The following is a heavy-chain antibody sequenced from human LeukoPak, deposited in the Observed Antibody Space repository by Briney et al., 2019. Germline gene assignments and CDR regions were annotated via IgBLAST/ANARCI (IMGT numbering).Heavy chain of an antibody. CDR3: ARDNPIRGGNSLDY. V-gene: IGHV4-39*02. CDR1: GGSISSSTYH. J-gene: IGHJ4*02. CDR2: IYSIGST. Sequence: SETLSLTCTVSGGSISSSTYHWGWIRQPPGKDLEGIGSIYSIGSTYYNPSLKSRVTISVDTSKNQFSLKLSSVTAADTAVYYCARDNPIRGGNSLDYWGQGTLVTVSS. D-gene: IGHD4-23*01.